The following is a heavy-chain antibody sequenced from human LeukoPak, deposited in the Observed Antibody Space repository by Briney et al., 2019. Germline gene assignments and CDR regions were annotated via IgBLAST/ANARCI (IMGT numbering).Heavy chain of an antibody. CDR1: GFTFDDYA. CDR2: ISGDGGST. CDR3: AKGPDLRYFDWLFLY. Sequence: SGGSLRLSCAASGFTFDDYAMHWVRQAPGKGLEWVSLISGDGGSTYYADSVKGRFTTSRDNSKNSLYPQMNSLRTEDTALYYCAKGPDLRYFDWLFLYWGQGTLVTVSS. J-gene: IGHJ4*02. D-gene: IGHD3-9*01. V-gene: IGHV3-43*02.